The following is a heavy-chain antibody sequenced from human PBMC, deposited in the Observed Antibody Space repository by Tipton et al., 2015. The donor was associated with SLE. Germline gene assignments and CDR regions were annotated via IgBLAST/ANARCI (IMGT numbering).Heavy chain of an antibody. CDR1: GFTFSSYN. CDR2: ISSSSSGYI. J-gene: IGHJ4*02. D-gene: IGHD1-26*01. V-gene: IGHV3-21*01. Sequence: SLRLSCAASGFTFSSYNMNWVRQAPGKGLEWVSSISSSSSGYIYYADSVKGRFTISRDNAKNSLYLQMNSLRAEDTAVYYCVRDQSGSYGLLDYWGQGTLVTVSS. CDR3: VRDQSGSYGLLDY.